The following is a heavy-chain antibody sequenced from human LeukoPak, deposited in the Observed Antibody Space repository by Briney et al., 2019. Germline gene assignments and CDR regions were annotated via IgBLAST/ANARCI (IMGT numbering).Heavy chain of an antibody. V-gene: IGHV1-69*13. CDR1: GGTFRNYA. D-gene: IGHD4-17*01. CDR2: IIFFYGTT. CDR3: ARGASDTTNGDYESYYYYMDV. Sequence: VASVKVSCTASGGTFRNYAISLVRQAPGQGLEWMGGIIFFYGTTNYAQKFQGRVTITADESTGAAYMELSSLKSDDTAVYYCARGASDTTNGDYESYYYYMDVWGKGTMVTVSS. J-gene: IGHJ6*03.